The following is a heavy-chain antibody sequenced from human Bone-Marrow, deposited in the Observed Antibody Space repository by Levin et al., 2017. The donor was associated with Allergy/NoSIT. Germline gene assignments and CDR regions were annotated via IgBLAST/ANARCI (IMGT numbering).Heavy chain of an antibody. J-gene: IGHJ6*02. CDR3: ARLLEVRIYYYGLDV. V-gene: IGHV1-18*01. Sequence: GESLKISCKSSGYTFTSYGISWVRQAPGQGLEWLGWIRGYNVKTEYAQSLQGRVTMTSDTSTGTAYMELRNLRPDDTAVYYCARLLEVRIYYYGLDVWGRGTTVTVSS. D-gene: IGHD3-10*01. CDR1: GYTFTSYG. CDR2: IRGYNVKT.